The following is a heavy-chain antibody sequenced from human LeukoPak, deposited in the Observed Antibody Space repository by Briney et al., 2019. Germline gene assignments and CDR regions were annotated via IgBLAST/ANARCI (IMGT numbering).Heavy chain of an antibody. CDR2: IKQDGGEN. D-gene: IGHD2-15*01. CDR1: GFTFISYW. Sequence: PGGSLRLSCAASGFTFISYWMSWVRQAPGKGREWVANIKQDGGENNNVDSVKGRFTISRDNAKNSLYLQMNSLRAEDTAVYYCARDTSGYCSGGSCYDRGYYYYGMDVWGQGTTVTVSS. CDR3: ARDTSGYCSGGSCYDRGYYYYGMDV. J-gene: IGHJ6*02. V-gene: IGHV3-7*03.